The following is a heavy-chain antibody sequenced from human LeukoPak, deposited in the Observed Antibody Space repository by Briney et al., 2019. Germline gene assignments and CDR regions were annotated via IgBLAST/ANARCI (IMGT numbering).Heavy chain of an antibody. CDR3: ARGWGEGTHCTNGVCYTSYFDY. J-gene: IGHJ4*02. D-gene: IGHD2-8*01. Sequence: ASVKVSCKASGYTFTSYGISWVRQAPGQGLEWMGWISAYNGNTNYAQKLQGRVTMTTDTSTSTAYMEPRSLRSDDTAVYYCARGWGEGTHCTNGVCYTSYFDYWGQGTLVTVSS. CDR2: ISAYNGNT. CDR1: GYTFTSYG. V-gene: IGHV1-18*01.